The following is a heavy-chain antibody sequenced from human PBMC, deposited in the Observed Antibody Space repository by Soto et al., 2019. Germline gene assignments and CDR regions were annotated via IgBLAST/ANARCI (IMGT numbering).Heavy chain of an antibody. CDR1: GDTDTNYV. V-gene: IGHV1-69*01. Sequence: QVQLVQSGAEVKKPGSSVKVSCKASGDTDTNYVISWVRQAPGQGLEWMGGIFPKFGTTYSAQKLQARLTITADESTSTVYMQLSSLRLDDTAVYYCEAEMTFGKLSVVWGQGTTVTVSS. CDR2: IFPKFGTT. J-gene: IGHJ6*02. CDR3: EAEMTFGKLSVV. D-gene: IGHD3-16*02.